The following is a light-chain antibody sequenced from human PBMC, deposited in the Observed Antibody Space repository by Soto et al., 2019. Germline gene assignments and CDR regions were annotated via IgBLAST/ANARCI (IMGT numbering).Light chain of an antibody. J-gene: IGLJ1*01. CDR3: CSYTTSNTRQIV. CDR2: DVS. Sequence: ALAQPASVSVSPGQSITISCTGSISDFGGYNYFSWYQQHPGKAPKFMIYDVSNRPSGVSNRFSGSKSGNTASLTISGLQAEDEADYYCCSYTTSNTRQIVFGTGTKVTVL. V-gene: IGLV2-14*01. CDR1: ISDFGGYNY.